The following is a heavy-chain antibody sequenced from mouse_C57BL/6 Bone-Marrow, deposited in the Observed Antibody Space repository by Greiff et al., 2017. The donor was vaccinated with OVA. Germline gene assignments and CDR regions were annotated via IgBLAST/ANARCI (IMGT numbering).Heavy chain of an antibody. D-gene: IGHD1-1*01. Sequence: QVHVKQPGAELVRPGTSVKLSCKASGYTFTNYWIHWVKQRPGQGLEWIGVIAPSDSYINYNQKFKGRATLTVDTSSSTAYMHLSSLTSEDSAVYYCAHYGSRLYLHYWGQGTSLTVSS. V-gene: IGHV1-59*01. CDR1: GYTFTNYW. CDR2: IAPSDSYI. CDR3: AHYGSRLYLHY. J-gene: IGHJ2*02.